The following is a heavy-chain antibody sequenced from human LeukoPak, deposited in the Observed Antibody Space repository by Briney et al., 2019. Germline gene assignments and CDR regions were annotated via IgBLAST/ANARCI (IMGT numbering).Heavy chain of an antibody. Sequence: GGSLRLSCAASGFTFSTYTIHWVRQPPGKGLEWVSSISSSSTYLYYADSVRGRFTISRDDAKSSLYLQMNSLRAEDTAVYYRARDRGSGSHPYGMDVWGQGTAVTVSS. CDR3: ARDRGSGSHPYGMDV. J-gene: IGHJ6*02. CDR2: ISSSSTYL. CDR1: GFTFSTYT. V-gene: IGHV3-21*01. D-gene: IGHD3-10*01.